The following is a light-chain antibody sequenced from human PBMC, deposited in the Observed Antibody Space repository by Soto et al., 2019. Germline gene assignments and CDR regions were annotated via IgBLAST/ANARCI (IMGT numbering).Light chain of an antibody. V-gene: IGKV3-20*01. Sequence: EIVLTQFPGTLFLSPGEKATLSCRASQSVSSSYLAWYQQKPGQAPRLLIYGASSRATGIPDRFSGSGSGTDFTLTISRLEPEDFAVYYCQQYGSSPFTFGPGTKVDIK. J-gene: IGKJ3*01. CDR3: QQYGSSPFT. CDR1: QSVSSSY. CDR2: GAS.